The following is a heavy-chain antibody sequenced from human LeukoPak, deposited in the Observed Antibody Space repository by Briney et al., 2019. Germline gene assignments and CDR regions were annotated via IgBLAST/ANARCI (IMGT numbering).Heavy chain of an antibody. CDR1: GYTFTSYG. CDR3: ARGPQYSSSWTGEYFQH. V-gene: IGHV1-18*01. D-gene: IGHD6-13*01. CDR2: ISAYNGDT. J-gene: IGHJ1*01. Sequence: ASAKVSCKGSGYTFTSYGISWVRQAPGQGLEWMGWISAYNGDTNYAQKVQGRVTMTTDTSTSTAYMELRSLTSDDTAVYYCARGPQYSSSWTGEYFQHWGQGTLVTVSS.